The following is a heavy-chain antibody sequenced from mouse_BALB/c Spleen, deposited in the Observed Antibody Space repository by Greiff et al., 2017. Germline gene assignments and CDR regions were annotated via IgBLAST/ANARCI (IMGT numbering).Heavy chain of an antibody. V-gene: IGHV3-2*02. CDR2: ISYSGST. CDR1: GYSITSDYA. Sequence: EVQRVESGPGLVKPSQSLSLTCTVTGYSITSDYAWNWIRQFPGNKLEWMGYISYSGSTSYNPSLKSRISITRDTSKNQFFLQLNSVTTEDTATYYCARGDYDNAMDYWGQGTSVTVSS. J-gene: IGHJ4*01. D-gene: IGHD2-4*01. CDR3: ARGDYDNAMDY.